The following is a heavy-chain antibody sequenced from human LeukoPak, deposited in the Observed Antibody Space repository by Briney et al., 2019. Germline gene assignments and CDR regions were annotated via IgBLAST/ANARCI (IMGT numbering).Heavy chain of an antibody. J-gene: IGHJ4*02. V-gene: IGHV4-34*01. D-gene: IGHD3-10*01. CDR2: INHSGST. CDR3: ARGFPNPGGTMVRGVINFDY. CDR1: DGSFSGYY. Sequence: PSETLSLTCAVYDGSFSGYYWSWIRQPPGKGLEWIGEINHSGSTNYNPSLKSRVTISVDTSKNQFSLKLSSVTAADTAVYYCARGFPNPGGTMVRGVINFDYWGQGTLVTVSS.